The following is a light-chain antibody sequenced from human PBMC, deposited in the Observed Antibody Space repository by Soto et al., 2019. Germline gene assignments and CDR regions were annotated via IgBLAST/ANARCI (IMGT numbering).Light chain of an antibody. V-gene: IGKV3-11*01. J-gene: IGKJ1*01. CDR3: QQRERT. CDR1: PSVLTY. CDR2: EAS. Sequence: VLTQSPATLSLPPGERATLSCRASPSVLTYIAWYQQKPGQAPRLLIYEASKRATGVPARFSGSGSGTDFTLTISSLEPEDFAVYFCQQRERTFGQGTKV.